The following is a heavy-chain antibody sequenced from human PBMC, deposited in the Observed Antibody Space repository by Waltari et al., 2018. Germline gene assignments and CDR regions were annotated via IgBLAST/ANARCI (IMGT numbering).Heavy chain of an antibody. CDR3: AKVSGYSYGYGDY. CDR2: ISGSGGST. D-gene: IGHD5-18*01. V-gene: IGHV3-23*01. J-gene: IGHJ4*02. Sequence: EVQLLESGGGLVQPGGSLRLSCAASGFTFSSYAMRWVRQAPGKGLEWVSAISGSGGSTYYADSVKSRFTISRDNSKNTLYLQMNSLRAEDTAVYYCAKVSGYSYGYGDYWGQGTLVTVSS. CDR1: GFTFSSYA.